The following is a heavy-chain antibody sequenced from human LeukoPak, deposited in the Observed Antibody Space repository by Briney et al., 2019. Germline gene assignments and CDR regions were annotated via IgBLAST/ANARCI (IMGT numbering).Heavy chain of an antibody. CDR3: ARHICTGGSCYCFDP. D-gene: IGHD2-15*01. V-gene: IGHV4-39*01. Sequence: SETLSLTCTVSGGSISSSSYYWGWVRQPPGKGLEWFGNVFYSGSTHYNASLKSRLTISIDSSKNQFSLKLSSVTAADTAVYYCARHICTGGSCYCFDPWGQGTLVNVSS. CDR2: VFYSGST. CDR1: GGSISSSSYY. J-gene: IGHJ5*02.